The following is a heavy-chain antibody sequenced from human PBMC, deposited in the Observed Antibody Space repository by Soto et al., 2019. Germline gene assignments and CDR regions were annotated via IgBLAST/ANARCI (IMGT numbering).Heavy chain of an antibody. Sequence: KPSETLSLTCTVSGGSISSYYWNWIRQSPGKGLEWIGYISYSGSTNYNPSLKSRVTISVDTSKNQFSLKLSSVTAADTAVYYCARAEIPLEPFDYWGQGTLVTVSS. CDR3: ARAEIPLEPFDY. V-gene: IGHV4-59*01. CDR1: GGSISSYY. D-gene: IGHD1-1*01. J-gene: IGHJ4*02. CDR2: ISYSGST.